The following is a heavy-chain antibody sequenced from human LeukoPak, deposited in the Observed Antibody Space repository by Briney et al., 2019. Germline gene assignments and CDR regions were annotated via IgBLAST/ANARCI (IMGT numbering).Heavy chain of an antibody. J-gene: IGHJ4*02. CDR3: ARVSGFGDPFDY. CDR2: IYYSGAT. Sequence: PSETLSLTCTVSGGSISIISYYWGWIRQPPGKGLEWIGSIYYSGATYYNPSLKSRVTISVDTSKNQFSLKLNSVTAADTAVYYCARVSGFGDPFDYWGQGTLVTVSS. D-gene: IGHD3-10*01. CDR1: GGSISIISYY. V-gene: IGHV4-39*07.